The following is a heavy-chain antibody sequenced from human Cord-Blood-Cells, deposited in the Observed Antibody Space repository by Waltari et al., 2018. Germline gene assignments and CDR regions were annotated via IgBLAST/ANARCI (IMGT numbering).Heavy chain of an antibody. Sequence: AQMVAARGGLIQHGGSLRLPGACPGFTVSRHKMSWVRQAPGKGLEWFSFIYSGGSTYYAESLKGRFTIPRDKSKNPLYLQMNSLGAEDTAVYYCAGGDYGGNGGWGQGTLVTVSS. V-gene: IGHV3-53*01. CDR1: GFTVSRHK. D-gene: IGHD4-17*01. CDR3: AGGDYGGNGG. CDR2: IYSGGST. J-gene: IGHJ4*02.